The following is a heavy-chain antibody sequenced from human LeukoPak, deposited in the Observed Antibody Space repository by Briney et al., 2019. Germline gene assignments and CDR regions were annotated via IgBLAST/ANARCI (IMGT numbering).Heavy chain of an antibody. CDR1: GYTLTELS. CDR3: ATILLRSYSSGYYYFDY. CDR2: FDPEDGET. D-gene: IGHD3-22*01. V-gene: IGHV1-24*01. Sequence: GASVKVSCKVSGYTLTELSMHWVRQAPGKGLEWMGGFDPEDGETIYAQKFQGRVTMTEDTSTDTAYMELSSLRSEDTAVYYCATILLRSYSSGYYYFDYWGQGTLVPVSS. J-gene: IGHJ4*02.